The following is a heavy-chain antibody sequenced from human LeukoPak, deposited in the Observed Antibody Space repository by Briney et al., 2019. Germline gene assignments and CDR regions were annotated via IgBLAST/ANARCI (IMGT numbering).Heavy chain of an antibody. CDR1: GGTFSSYA. CDR3: ARDTVTTRWFDP. J-gene: IGHJ5*02. V-gene: IGHV1-69*01. D-gene: IGHD4-11*01. Sequence: GSSVKVSCKASGGTFSSYAISWVRQAPGQGLEWMGGIIPTFGTANYAQKFQGRVTITADESTSTAYMELSSLRSEDTAVYYCARDTVTTRWFDPWGQGTLVTVSS. CDR2: IIPTFGTA.